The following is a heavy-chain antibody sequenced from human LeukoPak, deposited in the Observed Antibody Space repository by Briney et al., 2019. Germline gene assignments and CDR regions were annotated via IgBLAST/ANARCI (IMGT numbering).Heavy chain of an antibody. V-gene: IGHV3-21*01. D-gene: IGHD2-2*01. J-gene: IGHJ4*02. Sequence: GGSLRLSCAASGFTFSSYSMNWVRQAPGKGLEWVSSISSSSSYIYYADSVKGRFTISRDNAKNSLYLQMNSLRAEDTAVYYCARERYCSSTSCPYFDYWGQGTLVTVSS. CDR2: ISSSSSYI. CDR3: ARERYCSSTSCPYFDY. CDR1: GFTFSSYS.